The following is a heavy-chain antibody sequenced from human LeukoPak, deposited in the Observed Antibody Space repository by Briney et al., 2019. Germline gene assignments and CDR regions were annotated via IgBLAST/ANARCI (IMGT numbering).Heavy chain of an antibody. V-gene: IGHV3-74*01. CDR3: ARGVWHFDY. CDR2: INSDGSST. CDR1: GFTFSSHW. Sequence: GGSLRLSCADSGFTFSSHWMHWVGQAPGKGVVGVSRINSDGSSTIYEDSVKGRFTISRDNAKNTLYLQMNSLRAEDTAVYYCARGVWHFDYWGQGTLVTVSS. J-gene: IGHJ4*02. D-gene: IGHD2-8*01.